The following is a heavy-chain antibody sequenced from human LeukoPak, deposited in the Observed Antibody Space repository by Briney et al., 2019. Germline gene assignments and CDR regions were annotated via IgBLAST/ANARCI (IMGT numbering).Heavy chain of an antibody. CDR1: GGSMSSYY. D-gene: IGHD6-19*01. J-gene: IGHJ4*02. CDR2: IYYSGTT. CDR3: ARIAVAGTDFDY. V-gene: IGHV4-59*01. Sequence: SETLSLTCTVSGGSMSSYYWSWIRQPPGKGLEWIGYIYYSGTTKYNPSLKSRVTISLDTSKNQFSLRVNSLTAADTAVYYCARIAVAGTDFDYWGQGTLVTVSS.